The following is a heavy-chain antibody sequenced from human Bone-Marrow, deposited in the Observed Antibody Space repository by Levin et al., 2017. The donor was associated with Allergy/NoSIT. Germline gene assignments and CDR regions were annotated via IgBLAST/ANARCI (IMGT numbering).Heavy chain of an antibody. CDR2: IKQDGSEK. CDR3: AGAYVNPMGPLPYDDAFDI. CDR1: GFTFSNSW. D-gene: IGHD3-10*01. V-gene: IGHV3-7*01. J-gene: IGHJ3*02. Sequence: GGSLRLSCAASGFTFSNSWMNWMSWVRQAPGKGLEWVANIKQDGSEKYYADSVKGRFTISRDNAKRSLYLQMDSLGAEDTAVDYCAGAYVNPMGPLPYDDAFDIWGQGTMVTVSP.